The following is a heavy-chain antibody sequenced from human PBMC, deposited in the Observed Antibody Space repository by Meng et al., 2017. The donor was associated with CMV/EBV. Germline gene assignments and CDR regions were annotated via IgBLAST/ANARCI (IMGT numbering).Heavy chain of an antibody. D-gene: IGHD2-2*01. CDR3: VRGSVVVPAAILVYYYYGMDV. J-gene: IGHJ6*02. V-gene: IGHV3-30*02. CDR1: GFTFSSYG. CDR2: IRYDGSNK. Sequence: GESLKISCAASGFTFSSYGMHWVRQATGKGLEWVAFIRYDGSNKYYADSVKGRFTISRDNSKDTLYLQMNSLRDEDTAVYYCVRGSVVVPAAILVYYYYGMDVWGQGTTVTVSS.